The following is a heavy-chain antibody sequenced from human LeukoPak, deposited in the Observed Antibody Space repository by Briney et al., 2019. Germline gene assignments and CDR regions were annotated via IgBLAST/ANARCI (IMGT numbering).Heavy chain of an antibody. V-gene: IGHV3-53*01. Sequence: AGGSLRLSCAASGFTVNSNYMNWVRQAPGKGLEWVSVLYSDGRTYYANSVKGRFTISRDNSKNTLYLQMDSLRAEDTAVYYCAKSKSPGYSYGQEFDYWGQGTLVTVSS. CDR2: LYSDGRT. J-gene: IGHJ4*02. CDR3: AKSKSPGYSYGQEFDY. D-gene: IGHD5-18*01. CDR1: GFTVNSNY.